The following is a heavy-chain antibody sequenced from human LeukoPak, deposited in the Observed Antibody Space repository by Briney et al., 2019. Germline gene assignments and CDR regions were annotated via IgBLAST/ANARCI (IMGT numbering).Heavy chain of an antibody. CDR1: GGSISSGSYY. CDR3: ARERYGSWFDP. Sequence: SETLSLTCTVSGGSISSGSYYWSWIRQPAGKGLEWIGRIYTSGSTNYNPSLKSRVTISVDTSKNQFSLKLSSVTAADTAVYYCARERYGSWFDPWGQGTLVTVSS. D-gene: IGHD2-15*01. CDR2: IYTSGST. V-gene: IGHV4-61*02. J-gene: IGHJ5*02.